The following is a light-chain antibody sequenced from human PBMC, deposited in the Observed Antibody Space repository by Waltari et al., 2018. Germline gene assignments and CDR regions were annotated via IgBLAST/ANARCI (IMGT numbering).Light chain of an antibody. CDR2: RSD. V-gene: IGLV1-44*01. CDR3: ASWDDSLNGHWV. CDR1: ASNIGGNL. J-gene: IGLJ3*02. Sequence: QSVLPQPPSASGTPGQRVPISCSGSASNIGGNLVNWYQQLPGKAPKLLIYRSDLRPSGVPDRFSGSKSGTSASLAISGLQSEDEADYFCASWDDSLNGHWVFGGGTKVTVL.